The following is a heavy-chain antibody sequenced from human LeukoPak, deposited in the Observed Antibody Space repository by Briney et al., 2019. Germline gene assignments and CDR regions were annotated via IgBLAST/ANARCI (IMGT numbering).Heavy chain of an antibody. Sequence: PSETLSLTCTVSGGSISSGDYYWSWIRQPPGKGLEWIGYIYYSGSTYYNPSLKSRVTISVDTSKNQFSLKLSSVTAADTAVCYCARALAHCSSTSCYRFDYWGQGTLVTVSS. CDR1: GGSISSGDYY. D-gene: IGHD2-2*01. J-gene: IGHJ4*02. CDR2: IYYSGST. V-gene: IGHV4-30-4*01. CDR3: ARALAHCSSTSCYRFDY.